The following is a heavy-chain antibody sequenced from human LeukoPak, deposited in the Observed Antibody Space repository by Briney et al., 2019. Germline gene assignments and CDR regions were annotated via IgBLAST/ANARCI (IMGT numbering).Heavy chain of an antibody. V-gene: IGHV4-59*01. Sequence: SETLSLTCTVSGGSISSYYWSWIRQPPGKGLEWIGYIYYSGSTNYNPSLKSRVTISVDTSKNQFSLKLSSVTAADTAVYYCARVLRNRGSSSFDYWGQGTLVTVSS. D-gene: IGHD6-13*01. CDR1: GGSISSYY. CDR2: IYYSGST. J-gene: IGHJ4*02. CDR3: ARVLRNRGSSSFDY.